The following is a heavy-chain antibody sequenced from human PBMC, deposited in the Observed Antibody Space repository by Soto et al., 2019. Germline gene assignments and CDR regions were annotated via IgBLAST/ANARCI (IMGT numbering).Heavy chain of an antibody. D-gene: IGHD4-17*01. CDR1: GFTFSDYD. V-gene: IGHV3-11*04. CDR2: ISRSATTI. J-gene: IGHJ4*02. CDR3: ARGFYGDYFYYFDY. Sequence: QVQLVESGGGLVKPGGSLRLSCAGSGFTFSDYDISWIRLAPGKGLEWLLYISRSATTIYHTDSVKGRFTISRDNSKNTLYLQMNSLRAEDTAVYYCARGFYGDYFYYFDYWGQGTLVTVSS.